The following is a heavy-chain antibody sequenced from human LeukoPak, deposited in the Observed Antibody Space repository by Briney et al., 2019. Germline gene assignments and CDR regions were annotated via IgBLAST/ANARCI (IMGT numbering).Heavy chain of an antibody. CDR1: GGSISSGGYY. V-gene: IGHV4-61*08. J-gene: IGHJ4*02. CDR3: ARHGGSGSFDY. Sequence: PSQTLSLTCAVSGGSISSGGYYWSWIRQPPGKGLEWIGYSYYSGTTTPHPSLKSRVTISVDPSKNQFSLRLTSVTAADTAVYYCARHGGSGSFDYWGQGTLVTVSS. CDR2: SYYSGTT. D-gene: IGHD3-3*01.